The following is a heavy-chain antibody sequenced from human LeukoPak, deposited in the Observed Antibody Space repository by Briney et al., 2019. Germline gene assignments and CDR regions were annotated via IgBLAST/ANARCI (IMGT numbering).Heavy chain of an antibody. V-gene: IGHV3-53*01. Sequence: LSGGSLRLSCAASGFTVSSNYMSWVRQAPGKGQEWVSVIYSGGSTYYADSVKGRFTISRDNSKNTLYLQMNSLRAEDTAVYYCARGAYSGSYYWFDPWGQGTLVTVSS. D-gene: IGHD1-26*01. CDR1: GFTVSSNY. CDR3: ARGAYSGSYYWFDP. J-gene: IGHJ5*02. CDR2: IYSGGST.